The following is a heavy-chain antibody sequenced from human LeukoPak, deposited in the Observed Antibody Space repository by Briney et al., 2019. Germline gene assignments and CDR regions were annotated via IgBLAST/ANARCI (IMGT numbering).Heavy chain of an antibody. CDR3: ARAPLGGGPIDALDI. CDR2: IYTSGST. V-gene: IGHV4-61*02. D-gene: IGHD1-26*01. J-gene: IGHJ3*02. Sequence: PSETLSLTCTVSGGSISSGSYYWSWIRQPAGKGLEWIGRIYTSGSTNYNPSLKSRVTISVDTSKNQFSLKLSSVTAADTAVYYCARAPLGGGPIDALDIWGQGTMVTVSS. CDR1: GGSISSGSYY.